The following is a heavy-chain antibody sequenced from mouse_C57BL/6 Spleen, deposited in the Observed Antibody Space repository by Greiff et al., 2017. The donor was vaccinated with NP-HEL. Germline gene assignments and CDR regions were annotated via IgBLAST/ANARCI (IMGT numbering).Heavy chain of an antibody. Sequence: EVQRVESGGGLVKPGGSLKLSCAASGFTFSDYGMHWVRQAPEKGLEWVAYISSGSSTIYYADTVKGRFTISRDNAKNTLFLQMTSLRSEDTAMYYCARREEKLGLSWFAYWGQGTLVTVSA. CDR3: ARREEKLGLSWFAY. CDR2: ISSGSSTI. J-gene: IGHJ3*01. D-gene: IGHD4-1*01. V-gene: IGHV5-17*01. CDR1: GFTFSDYG.